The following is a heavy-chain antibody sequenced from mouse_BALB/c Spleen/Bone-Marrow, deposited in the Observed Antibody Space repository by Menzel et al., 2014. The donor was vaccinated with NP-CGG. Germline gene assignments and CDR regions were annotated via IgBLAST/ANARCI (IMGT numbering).Heavy chain of an antibody. CDR1: GFSLTGYG. V-gene: IGHV2-6-7*01. Sequence: VKLMESGPSLVAPSQSLSITCTVSGFSLTGYGVNWVRQPPGKGLEWLGMIWGDGSTDYNSVLKSRLNISKDNSKSQVFLKMNSLQTDDTARYYCARSFTTVVATPFDYWGQGTTLTVSS. J-gene: IGHJ2*01. D-gene: IGHD1-1*01. CDR2: IWGDGST. CDR3: ARSFTTVVATPFDY.